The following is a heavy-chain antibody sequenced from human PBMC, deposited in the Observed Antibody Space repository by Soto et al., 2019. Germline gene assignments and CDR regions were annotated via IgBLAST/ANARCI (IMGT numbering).Heavy chain of an antibody. J-gene: IGHJ6*02. Sequence: QITLKESGPTLVKPTQTLTLTCTFSGFSLSTSGVGVGWIRQPPGKALEWLALIYWDDDKRYSPSLKSRLTITVTPSKNQGALTLTITDTVDTATYYRAHDPGGRSSWYGFNGLDVGGEGTRGSV. CDR3: AHDPGGRSSWYGFNGLDV. CDR2: IYWDDDK. CDR1: GFSLSTSGVG. V-gene: IGHV2-5*02. D-gene: IGHD6-13*01.